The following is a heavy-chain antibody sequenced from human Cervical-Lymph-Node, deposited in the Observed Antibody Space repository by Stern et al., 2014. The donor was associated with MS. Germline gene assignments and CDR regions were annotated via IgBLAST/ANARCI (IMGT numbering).Heavy chain of an antibody. Sequence: QVQLQESGPGLVKPSQTLSLTCTVSGGSISSGGYYWSWIRQHPGKGLEWIGYIYYSGSTYYNPSLKSRVTISVDTSKNQFSLKLSSVTAADTAVYSCCRRGHVTGLPTVWGQGTLVTVSS. J-gene: IGHJ4*02. V-gene: IGHV4-31*03. D-gene: IGHD2-21*02. CDR2: IYYSGST. CDR3: CRRGHVTGLPTV. CDR1: GGSISSGGYY.